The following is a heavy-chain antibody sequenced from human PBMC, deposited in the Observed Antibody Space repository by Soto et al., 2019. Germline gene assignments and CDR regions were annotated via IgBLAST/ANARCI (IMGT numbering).Heavy chain of an antibody. J-gene: IGHJ6*03. Sequence: GGSLRLSCTASGFTFGDYAMSWFRQAPGKGLEWVGFIRSKAYGGTTEYAASVKGRFTISRDDSKSIAYLQMNSLKTEDTAVYYCTRSPGYDFWSGRIYYMDGCGKGTTVTVSS. V-gene: IGHV3-49*03. D-gene: IGHD3-3*01. CDR2: IRSKAYGGTT. CDR1: GFTFGDYA. CDR3: TRSPGYDFWSGRIYYMDG.